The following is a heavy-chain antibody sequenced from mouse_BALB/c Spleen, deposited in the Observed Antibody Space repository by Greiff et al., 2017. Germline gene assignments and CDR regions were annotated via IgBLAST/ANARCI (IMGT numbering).Heavy chain of an antibody. D-gene: IGHD2-2*01. Sequence: EVHLVESGGGLVKPGGSLKLSCAASGFTFSSYAMSWVRQSPEKRLEWVAEISSGGSYTYYPDTVTGRFTISRDNAKNTLYLEMSSLRSEDTAMYYCAREGGYDDFDYWGQGTLVTVSA. J-gene: IGHJ3*01. CDR2: ISSGGSYT. CDR3: AREGGYDDFDY. CDR1: GFTFSSYA. V-gene: IGHV5-9-4*01.